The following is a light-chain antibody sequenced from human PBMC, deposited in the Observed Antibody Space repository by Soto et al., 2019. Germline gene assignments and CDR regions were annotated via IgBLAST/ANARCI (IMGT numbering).Light chain of an antibody. CDR2: LGS. J-gene: IGKJ2*01. CDR3: MQALQTPYT. CDR1: QSLLHSNGYNY. Sequence: DIVMTQSPLSLPVIPGEPASISCRSSQSLLHSNGYNYLDWYLQKPGQSPQLLIYLGSNRASGVPDRFSGSGSGAAFTLKISSAEAEDVGVYCCMQALQTPYTFGQGTKLESK. V-gene: IGKV2-28*01.